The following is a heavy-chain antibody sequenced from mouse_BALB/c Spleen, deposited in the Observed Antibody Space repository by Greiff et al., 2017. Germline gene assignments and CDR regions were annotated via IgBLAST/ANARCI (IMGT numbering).Heavy chain of an antibody. V-gene: IGHV3-8*02. CDR2: ISYSGST. J-gene: IGHJ4*01. Sequence: EVQVVESGPSLVKPSQTLSLTCSVTGDSITSGYWNWIRKFPGNKLEYMGYISYSGSTYYNPSLKSRISITRDTSKNQYYLQLNSVTTEDTATYYCARWNYRYDDYYAMDYWGQGTSVTVSS. CDR1: GDSITSGY. CDR3: ARWNYRYDDYYAMDY. D-gene: IGHD2-14*01.